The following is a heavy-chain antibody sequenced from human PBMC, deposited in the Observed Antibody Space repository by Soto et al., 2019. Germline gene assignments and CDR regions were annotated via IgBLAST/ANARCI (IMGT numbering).Heavy chain of an antibody. CDR2: VDYSGTA. Sequence: SETLSLSCTVSSGSISVTNVFWGWVRQPPGKGLEWIGDVDYSGTAYFSPSLATRVTFHVDTSKNQFSLTLYSVTAADTAVYYCARITGRHLDYWGQGILVTVSS. CDR1: SGSISVTNVF. J-gene: IGHJ4*02. V-gene: IGHV4-39*01. CDR3: ARITGRHLDY. D-gene: IGHD1-20*01.